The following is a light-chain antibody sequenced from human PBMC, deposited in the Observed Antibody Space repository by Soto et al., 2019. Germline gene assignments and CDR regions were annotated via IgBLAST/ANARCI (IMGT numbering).Light chain of an antibody. V-gene: IGKV1-39*01. CDR1: QSISSY. CDR3: QQSYITPLT. J-gene: IGKJ4*01. Sequence: DIPMTQSPSSLSASVGDRVTITCRASQSISSYLNWYQQKPGKAPKLLIYASSSLQSGVPSRFSGSGSGTDVTLTIISLQPEDFATYYCQQSYITPLTFGGGTKVEIK. CDR2: ASS.